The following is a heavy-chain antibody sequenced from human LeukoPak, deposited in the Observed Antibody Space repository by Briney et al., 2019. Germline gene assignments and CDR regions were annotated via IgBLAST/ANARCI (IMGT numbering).Heavy chain of an antibody. CDR2: ISAYNGNT. Sequence: ASVKVSCKASGYTFTSYGISWVRQAPGQGLEWMGWISAYNGNTNYAQKLQGRVTITADESTSTAYMELSSLRSEDTAVYYCARGFHYYGSGSYLFDYYMDVWGKGTTVTISS. CDR3: ARGFHYYGSGSYLFDYYMDV. D-gene: IGHD3-10*01. CDR1: GYTFTSYG. V-gene: IGHV1-18*01. J-gene: IGHJ6*03.